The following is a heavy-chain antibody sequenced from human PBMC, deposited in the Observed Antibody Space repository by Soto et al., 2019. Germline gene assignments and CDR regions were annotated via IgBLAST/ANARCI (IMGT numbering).Heavy chain of an antibody. V-gene: IGHV4-59*01. Sequence: SETLSLTCTVSGGSISSYYLSWIRQPPGKGLEWIGYIYYSGSTNYNPSLKSRVTISVDTSKNQFSLKLSSVTAADTAVYYCARGWYYGSGSYLNWFDPWGQGTLVTVSS. D-gene: IGHD3-10*01. CDR3: ARGWYYGSGSYLNWFDP. J-gene: IGHJ5*02. CDR1: GGSISSYY. CDR2: IYYSGST.